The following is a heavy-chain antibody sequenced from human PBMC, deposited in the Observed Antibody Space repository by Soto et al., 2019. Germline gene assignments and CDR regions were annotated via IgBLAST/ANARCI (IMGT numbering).Heavy chain of an antibody. Sequence: PVGSLEISCNGSGYSFTSYWISWLRQMPGKGLEWMGRIEPSDSYTNYSPSFQGHVTISADKSISTAYLQWNSLKASDTAMYYCARLKTSGSYGLDVWGQGTTVTVSS. D-gene: IGHD6-19*01. CDR3: ARLKTSGSYGLDV. J-gene: IGHJ6*02. CDR1: GYSFTSYW. CDR2: IEPSDSYT. V-gene: IGHV5-10-1*01.